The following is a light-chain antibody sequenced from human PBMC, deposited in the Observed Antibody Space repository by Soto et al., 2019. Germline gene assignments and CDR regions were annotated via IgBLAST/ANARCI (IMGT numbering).Light chain of an antibody. CDR1: QNIRRF. V-gene: IGKV1-39*01. Sequence: DIQMTQSPSSLSASVGDRITITCRASQNIRRFLNWYQQKPGKATRLLIYSASSLQSGVPSRFSGSGSGTDFTLTINNLQPEDFATYYCQQSYSSPPITFGQGTRLEIK. CDR3: QQSYSSPPIT. J-gene: IGKJ5*01. CDR2: SAS.